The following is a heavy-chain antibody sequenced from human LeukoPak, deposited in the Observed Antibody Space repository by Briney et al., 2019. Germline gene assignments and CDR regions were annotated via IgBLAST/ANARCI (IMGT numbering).Heavy chain of an antibody. Sequence: GGSLRPSCAASGFTFSGYWMSWVRQAPGKGLEWVANIKQDGSEKYYVDSVKGRFTISRDNAKNSLYLQMNSLRAEDTAVYYCARGYNGWLVAFVDYWGQGTLVTVSS. J-gene: IGHJ4*02. V-gene: IGHV3-7*04. D-gene: IGHD6-19*01. CDR2: IKQDGSEK. CDR1: GFTFSGYW. CDR3: ARGYNGWLVAFVDY.